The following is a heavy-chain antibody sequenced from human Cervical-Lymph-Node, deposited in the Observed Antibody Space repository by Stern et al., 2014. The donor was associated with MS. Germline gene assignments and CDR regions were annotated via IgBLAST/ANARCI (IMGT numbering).Heavy chain of an antibody. CDR1: GYTFTGYY. Sequence: VQLVESGAEVKKPGASVKVSCKASGYTFTGYYMHWVRQAPGQVLEWMGRINPNSGGTNYAQKFQGRVTMTRDTSISTAYMELSRLRSDDTAVYYCARGYCSGGSCYHRAYWGQGTLVTVSS. D-gene: IGHD2-15*01. CDR2: INPNSGGT. CDR3: ARGYCSGGSCYHRAY. J-gene: IGHJ4*02. V-gene: IGHV1-2*06.